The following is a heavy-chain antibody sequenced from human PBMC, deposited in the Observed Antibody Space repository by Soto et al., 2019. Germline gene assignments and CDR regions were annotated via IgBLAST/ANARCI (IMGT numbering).Heavy chain of an antibody. CDR2: INPKTAAT. D-gene: IGHD1-26*01. CDR1: GYSFSDYF. J-gene: IGHJ6*02. V-gene: IGHV1-2*02. Sequence: QVQLVQSGAEVKKSGASVKVSCKAFGYSFSDYFIQWVRQAPGQGLEWVAWINPKTAATNYAKKFQGRVSLTWDTSFSTAYMELTRLRPDDTAVYYCARIKWGLDYYNGMDVWGQGTTVIVSS. CDR3: ARIKWGLDYYNGMDV.